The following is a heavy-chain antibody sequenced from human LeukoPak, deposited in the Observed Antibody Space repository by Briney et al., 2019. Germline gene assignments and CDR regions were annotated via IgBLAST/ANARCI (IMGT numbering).Heavy chain of an antibody. CDR1: GYSISSGYF. Sequence: SETLSLTCTVSGYSISSGYFWGWIRQTPGTGLEWIGSLSHSGNSHYNPSLQSRVAISIDTSKNQFSLKLSSVTAADTAVYYCARGTRRGYCSSTSCYSYYYYMDVWGKGTTVTVSS. CDR2: LSHSGNS. CDR3: ARGTRRGYCSSTSCYSYYYYMDV. D-gene: IGHD2-2*02. J-gene: IGHJ6*03. V-gene: IGHV4-38-2*02.